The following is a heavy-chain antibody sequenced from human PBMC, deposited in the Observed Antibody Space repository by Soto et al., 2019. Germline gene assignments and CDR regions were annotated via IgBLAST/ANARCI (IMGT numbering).Heavy chain of an antibody. D-gene: IGHD3-9*01. V-gene: IGHV1-69*06. CDR1: GGTFSSYA. CDR3: ATEIVLRYFDWLIPQPYYNYGMDV. Sequence: SVKVSCKASGGTFSSYAISWVRQAPGQGLEWMGGIIPIFGTANYAQKFQGRVTITADKSTSTAYMELSSLRSEDTAVYYCATEIVLRYFDWLIPQPYYNYGMDVWGQGTTVTVSS. CDR2: IIPIFGTA. J-gene: IGHJ6*02.